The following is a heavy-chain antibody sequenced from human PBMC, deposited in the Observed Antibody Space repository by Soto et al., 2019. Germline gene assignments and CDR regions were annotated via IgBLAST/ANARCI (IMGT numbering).Heavy chain of an antibody. Sequence: QVQLVPSGAEVKKPGASVKVSCKASGYTFTSYGISWVRQAPGQGLEWMGWISAYNGNTNYAQKLQGRVTMTTDTSTSTAYMELRSLRSDDTAVYYCACRSPYYYYGRNAFDIWGQGTMVTVSS. D-gene: IGHD3-10*01. V-gene: IGHV1-18*04. CDR3: ACRSPYYYYGRNAFDI. CDR1: GYTFTSYG. CDR2: ISAYNGNT. J-gene: IGHJ3*02.